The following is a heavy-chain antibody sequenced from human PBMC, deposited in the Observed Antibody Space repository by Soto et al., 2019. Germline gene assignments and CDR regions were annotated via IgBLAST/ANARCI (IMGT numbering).Heavy chain of an antibody. J-gene: IGHJ5*02. CDR1: GYTLTELS. D-gene: IGHD2-2*01. CDR3: ATAHVVPAAIWFDP. Sequence: ASVKVSCKVSGYTLTELSMRWVRQAPGKGLEWMGGFDPEDGETIYAQKFQGRVTMTEDTSTDTAYMELSSMRSEDTAVHYCATAHVVPAAIWFDPWGQGTLVTVSS. V-gene: IGHV1-24*01. CDR2: FDPEDGET.